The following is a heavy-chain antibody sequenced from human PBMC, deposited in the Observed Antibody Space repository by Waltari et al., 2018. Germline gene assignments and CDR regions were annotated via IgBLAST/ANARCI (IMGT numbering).Heavy chain of an antibody. D-gene: IGHD3-16*01. CDR2: INHSGST. CDR1: GGSFSGYY. CDR3: AVRSYDYVWGSRFDY. Sequence: QVQLQQLGAGLLKPSETLSLTCAVHGGSFSGYYWTWVRQPPGKGLAWIGEINHSGSTNYNPSLKSRVTISVDTSKNQFSLKLSAVTAADTAVYYCAVRSYDYVWGSRFDYWGQGTLVTVSS. V-gene: IGHV4-34*01. J-gene: IGHJ4*02.